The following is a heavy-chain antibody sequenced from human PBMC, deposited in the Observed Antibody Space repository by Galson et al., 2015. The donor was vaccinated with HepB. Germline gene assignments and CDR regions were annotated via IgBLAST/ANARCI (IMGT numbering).Heavy chain of an antibody. D-gene: IGHD3-3*01. J-gene: IGHJ3*01. CDR1: GGSINSSNS. V-gene: IGHV4-4*02. CDR3: ASVGGQTYYNSWGGLALDF. CDR2: IYHIGST. Sequence: SETLSLTCPISGGSINSSNSWSWVRQPPGKGLEWIGQIYHIGSTNYNPSLTSRVTMSVDKSRKQFSLKLSSVTTADTAVYYCASVGGQTYYNSWGGLALDFGGQGTMVTVSS.